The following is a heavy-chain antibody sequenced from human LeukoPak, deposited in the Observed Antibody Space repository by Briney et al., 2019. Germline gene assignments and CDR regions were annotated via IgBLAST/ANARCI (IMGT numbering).Heavy chain of an antibody. CDR2: INHSGST. V-gene: IGHV4-34*01. Sequence: SATLSLTCAVYGGSFSGYYWSWVRQPPGKGLEWIGEINHSGSTNYNPSLKSRVTISVDTSKNQFSLKLSSVTAADTAVYYCARPGTYYYDSSGYSNFDYWGQGTLVTVSS. J-gene: IGHJ4*02. CDR1: GGSFSGYY. D-gene: IGHD3-22*01. CDR3: ARPGTYYYDSSGYSNFDY.